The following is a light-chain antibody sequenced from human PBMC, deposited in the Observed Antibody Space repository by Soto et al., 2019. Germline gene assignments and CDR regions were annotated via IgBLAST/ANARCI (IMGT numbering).Light chain of an antibody. CDR2: DND. CDR1: NSNIGALYH. J-gene: IGLJ3*02. V-gene: IGLV1-40*01. Sequence: QSALTQPPSVSGAPGQRVTISCTGSNSNIGALYHVHWYQHFPGTAPRVVIHDNDKRPAGVPARFSASRSGSSASLAVTGLQAEDEAVYYCQSYDSGLSDWVFGGGTKLTVL. CDR3: QSYDSGLSDWV.